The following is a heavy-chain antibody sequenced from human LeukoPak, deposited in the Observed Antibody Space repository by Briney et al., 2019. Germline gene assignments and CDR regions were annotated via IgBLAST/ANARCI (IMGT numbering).Heavy chain of an antibody. Sequence: SETLSLTCAVSGGSISSGGYSWSWIRQPPGKGLEWIGEINHSGSTNYNPSLKSRVTISVDTSKNQFSLKLSSVTAADTAVYYCARGGSLGSSFPFDYWGQGTLVTVSS. CDR2: INHSGST. D-gene: IGHD6-6*01. CDR3: ARGGSLGSSFPFDY. J-gene: IGHJ4*02. V-gene: IGHV4-34*01. CDR1: GGSISSGGYS.